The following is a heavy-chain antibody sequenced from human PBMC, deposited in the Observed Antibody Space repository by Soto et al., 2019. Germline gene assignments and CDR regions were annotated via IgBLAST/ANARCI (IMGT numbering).Heavy chain of an antibody. D-gene: IGHD6-19*01. CDR3: ANMIAVAGGGDYYYYGMDV. V-gene: IGHV4-34*01. J-gene: IGHJ6*02. Sequence: QVQLQQWGAGLLKPSETPSLTCAVYGGSFSGYYWSWIRQPPGKGLEWIGEINHSGSTNYNPSLKSRVTISVDTSKNQFSLKLSSVTAADTAVYYCANMIAVAGGGDYYYYGMDVWGQGTTVTVSS. CDR1: GGSFSGYY. CDR2: INHSGST.